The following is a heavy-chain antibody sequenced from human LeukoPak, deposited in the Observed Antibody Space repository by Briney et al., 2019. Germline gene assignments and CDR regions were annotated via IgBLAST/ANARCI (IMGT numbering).Heavy chain of an antibody. CDR1: GYTFTRYD. D-gene: IGHD3-22*01. Sequence: ASVNVSRKASGYTFTRYDINWVRQAPGQGGEWMGGMNPNSGNTGYAQKFQGRVTMTRNSSRSTAYMELSSLRSEHTAVYYCARGPYYYDSSGYYYGDYWGQGTLVTVSS. CDR2: MNPNSGNT. J-gene: IGHJ4*02. CDR3: ARGPYYYDSSGYYYGDY. V-gene: IGHV1-8*01.